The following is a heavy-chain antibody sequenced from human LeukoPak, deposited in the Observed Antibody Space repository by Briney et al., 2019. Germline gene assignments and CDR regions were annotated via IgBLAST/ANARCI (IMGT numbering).Heavy chain of an antibody. CDR1: GYSISSGYY. D-gene: IGHD2-2*01. V-gene: IGHV4-38-2*02. CDR3: ARVKYQLQMGLAFDI. CDR2: IYHSGST. J-gene: IGHJ3*02. Sequence: SETLSLICTVSGYSISSGYYWGWIRQPPGKGLEWIGSIYHSGSTYYNPSLKSRVTISVDTSKNQFSLKLSSVTAADTAVYYCARVKYQLQMGLAFDIWGQGTMVTVSS.